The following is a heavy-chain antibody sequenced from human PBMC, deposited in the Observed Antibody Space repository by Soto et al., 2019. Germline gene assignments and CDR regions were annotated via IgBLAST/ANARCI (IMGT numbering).Heavy chain of an antibody. CDR2: INHSGST. V-gene: IGHV4-34*01. CDR3: ARTGGMDL. Sequence: QVQLQQWGAGLLKPSETLSLTCAVYGGSCTGYYWSWLRQPPGTGQEWIGEINHSGSTKYNPSLENRVTISVDTSKTQFSLKLNSVSAADTAVYYCARTGGMDLWSQGATVTVSS. J-gene: IGHJ6*02. CDR1: GGSCTGYY.